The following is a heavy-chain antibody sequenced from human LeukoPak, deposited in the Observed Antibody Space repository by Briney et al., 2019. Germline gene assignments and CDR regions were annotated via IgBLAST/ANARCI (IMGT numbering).Heavy chain of an antibody. D-gene: IGHD3-3*01. J-gene: IGHJ6*03. V-gene: IGHV1-2*02. CDR3: ARDGSGTIYYYNMDV. CDR1: GYTFTGYY. CDR2: INPNSGGT. Sequence: GASVKVSCKASGYTFTGYYMHWVRQAPGQGLEWMGWINPNSGGTNYAQKFQGRVTMTRDTSISTAYMELSRLRSDDTAVYYCARDGSGTIYYYNMDVWGKGTTVTVSS.